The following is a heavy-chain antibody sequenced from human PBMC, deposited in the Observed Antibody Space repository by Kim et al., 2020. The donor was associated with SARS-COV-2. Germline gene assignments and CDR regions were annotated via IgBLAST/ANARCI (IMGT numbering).Heavy chain of an antibody. CDR3: ARAAAGRAVFWFCP. J-gene: IGHJ5*02. CDR2: IGAAGDT. V-gene: IGHV3-13*01. Sequence: GGSLRLSCAASGFTFSSYAMHWVRQSPGKGLEWVSAIGAAGDTYYPASLVSRFIISRGNTSNSLYLQISSLRAADTAVYYCARAAAGRAVFWFCPSG. CDR1: GFTFSSYA. D-gene: IGHD6-13*01.